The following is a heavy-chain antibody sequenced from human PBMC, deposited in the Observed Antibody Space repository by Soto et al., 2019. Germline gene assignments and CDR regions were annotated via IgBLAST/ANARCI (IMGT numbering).Heavy chain of an antibody. CDR3: ARASSSKDPKDAFDI. J-gene: IGHJ3*02. CDR1: GYTFTRYY. Sequence: GASVKVSCKASGYTFTRYYMRWVRQAPGQGLEWMGVINPSGGSTDFAQNFQGRVTMTRDTSTSTVYMELSSLSSEDTAVYYCARASSSKDPKDAFDIWGQGTMVTVSS. V-gene: IGHV1-46*01. D-gene: IGHD2-15*01. CDR2: INPSGGST.